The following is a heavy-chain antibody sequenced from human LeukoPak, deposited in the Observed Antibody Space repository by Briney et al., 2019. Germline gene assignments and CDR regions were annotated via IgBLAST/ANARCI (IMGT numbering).Heavy chain of an antibody. CDR1: GFTFSSYS. CDR3: ARDGVP. D-gene: IGHD1-1*01. CDR2: ISSSSDTI. J-gene: IGHJ3*01. Sequence: GGSLRLSCAASGFTFSSYSMNWVRQAPGKGLQCISYISSSSDTIYYADSVKGRFTISRDNAKNSLYLQMNSLRAEDTAVYYCARDGVPWGQGTMVTVSS. V-gene: IGHV3-48*01.